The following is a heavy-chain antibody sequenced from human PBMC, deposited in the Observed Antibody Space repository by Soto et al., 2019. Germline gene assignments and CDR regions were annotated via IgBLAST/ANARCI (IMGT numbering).Heavy chain of an antibody. CDR3: ARDGGDYDILTGYFDY. V-gene: IGHV3-30-3*01. J-gene: IGHJ4*02. CDR2: ISYDGSNK. Sequence: GGSLRLSCAASGFTFSSYAMHWVRQAPGKGLEWVAVISYDGSNKYYADSVKGRFTISRDNSKNTLYLQMNSLRAEDTAVYYCARDGGDYDILTGYFDYWGQGTLVTVSS. CDR1: GFTFSSYA. D-gene: IGHD3-9*01.